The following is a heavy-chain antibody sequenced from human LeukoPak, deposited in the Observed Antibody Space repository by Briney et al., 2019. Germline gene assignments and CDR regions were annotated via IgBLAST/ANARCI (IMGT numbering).Heavy chain of an antibody. V-gene: IGHV4-4*02. CDR2: IYHSGST. CDR1: GGSISSSNW. D-gene: IGHD1-26*01. Sequence: PSETLSLTCAVSGGSISSSNWWSWVRQPPGKGLEWIGEIYHSGSTNYNPSLKSRVTISVDKSKNQFSLKLSSVTAADTAVYYCARPFGWGATTDAFDIWGQGTMVTVSS. J-gene: IGHJ3*02. CDR3: ARPFGWGATTDAFDI.